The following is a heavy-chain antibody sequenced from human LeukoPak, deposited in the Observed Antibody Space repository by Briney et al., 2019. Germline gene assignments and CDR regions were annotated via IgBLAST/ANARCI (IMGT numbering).Heavy chain of an antibody. CDR1: GGSISSSSYY. CDR2: IYYTGST. CDR3: ARQAAYCSSGSCYPNWFAP. Sequence: PSETLSLTCTVSGGSISSSSYYWGWIRQPPGKGLESIGSIYYTGSTYYNPSLNSRFTISVDTSKNQFSLKLSSVTAADTAVYYCARQAAYCSSGSCYPNWFAPWGQRSLATVSS. J-gene: IGHJ5*02. V-gene: IGHV4-39*01. D-gene: IGHD2-15*01.